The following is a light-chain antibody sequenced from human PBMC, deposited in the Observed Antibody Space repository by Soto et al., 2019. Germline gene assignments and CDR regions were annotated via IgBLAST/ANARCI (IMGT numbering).Light chain of an antibody. Sequence: EIVLTQSPGTLSLSPGERATLSCRASQSVSSSYLAWYQQKPGQAPRLLIYGASSRATGIPDRFSGSGSERDFTLTISRLEPEDFAVYYCQQYGSSPPVTFGQGTKLEIK. CDR3: QQYGSSPPVT. V-gene: IGKV3-20*01. J-gene: IGKJ2*01. CDR1: QSVSSSY. CDR2: GAS.